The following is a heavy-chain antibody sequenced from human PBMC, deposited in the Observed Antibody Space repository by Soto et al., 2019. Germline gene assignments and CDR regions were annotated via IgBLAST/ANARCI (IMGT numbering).Heavy chain of an antibody. D-gene: IGHD3-10*01. CDR2: ISGSGGST. Sequence: SLRLSCAASGFTFSSYAMSWVRQAPGKGLEWVPAISGSGGSTYYADSVKGRFTISRDNSKNTLYLQMNSLRAEDTAVYYCAKTTMVRGYYYYGMDVWGQGTTVTVSS. J-gene: IGHJ6*02. CDR3: AKTTMVRGYYYYGMDV. CDR1: GFTFSSYA. V-gene: IGHV3-23*01.